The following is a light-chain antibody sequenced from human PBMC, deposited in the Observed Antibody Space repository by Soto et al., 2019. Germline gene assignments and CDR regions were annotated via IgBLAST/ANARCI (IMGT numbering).Light chain of an antibody. J-gene: IGKJ5*01. V-gene: IGKV1-39*01. CDR3: QQSYSIPVT. CDR2: AAS. Sequence: DIQITQYPSSLSASVRYIFTITFRASQSISSYLNWYQQKPGKAPKFLISAASNLQSGVPSRFSGSGSGTDFTLTISSLQPEDFATYYCQQSYSIPVTFCQGRLLEIK. CDR1: QSISSY.